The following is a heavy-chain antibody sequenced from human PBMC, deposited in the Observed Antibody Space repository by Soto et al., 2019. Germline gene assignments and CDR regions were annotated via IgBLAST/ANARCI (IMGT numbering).Heavy chain of an antibody. Sequence: GALRLSCGASGFTFSFYTMHWVRQAPGKGLEWVAVVSHDGSQRYAADSVKGRFTASRDNSKSTLFLQMDSLRGEDTALYYCAKESGTIYGVINYSLDYRDHGTLVTVSS. CDR2: VSHDGSQR. D-gene: IGHD3-3*01. V-gene: IGHV3-30-3*01. CDR3: AKESGTIYGVINYSLDY. J-gene: IGHJ4*01. CDR1: GFTFSFYT.